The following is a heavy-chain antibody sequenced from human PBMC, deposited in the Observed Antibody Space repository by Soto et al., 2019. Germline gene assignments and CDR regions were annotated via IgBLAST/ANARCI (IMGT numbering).Heavy chain of an antibody. Sequence: GGSLRLSCAASGFTFSNAWMSWVRQAPGKGLEWVGRIKSKTDGGTTDYAAPVKGRFTISRDDSKNTLYLQMNSLKTEDTAVYYCPTTTVTTGGYYYYGMDVWGQGTTVTASS. J-gene: IGHJ6*02. CDR3: PTTTVTTGGYYYYGMDV. D-gene: IGHD4-4*01. CDR2: IKSKTDGGTT. CDR1: GFTFSNAW. V-gene: IGHV3-15*01.